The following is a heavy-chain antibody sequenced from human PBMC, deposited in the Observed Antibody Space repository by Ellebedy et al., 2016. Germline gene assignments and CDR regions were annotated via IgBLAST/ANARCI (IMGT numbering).Heavy chain of an antibody. CDR1: GFSLDTSAVV. Sequence: SGPTLVKPTQTLTLTCTFSGFSLDTSAVVVGWIRQPPGGALEWLSFIYGNDDKRYRPSLKSRLTISKDTSKSQVVLTMTNMDPVDTATYYCARIGYDFWSGYYVGGAYYYYGMDVWGQGTTVTVSS. CDR3: ARIGYDFWSGYYVGGAYYYYGMDV. D-gene: IGHD3-3*01. V-gene: IGHV2-5*01. CDR2: IYGNDDK. J-gene: IGHJ6*02.